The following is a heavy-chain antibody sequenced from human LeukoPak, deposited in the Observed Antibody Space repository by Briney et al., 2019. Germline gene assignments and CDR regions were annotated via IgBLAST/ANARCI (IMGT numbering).Heavy chain of an antibody. CDR1: GYTFTGYY. J-gene: IGHJ5*02. V-gene: IGHV1-2*02. CDR3: ARDEAVAGTWYWFDL. D-gene: IGHD6-19*01. CDR2: INPNSGGT. Sequence: ASVKVSCKTSGYTFTGYYMHWVRQAPGQGLEWMGWINPNSGGTNYAQKFQGRVTMTRDTSISTAYMELSRLRSDDTAVYYCARDEAVAGTWYWFDLWGQGNLVTVSS.